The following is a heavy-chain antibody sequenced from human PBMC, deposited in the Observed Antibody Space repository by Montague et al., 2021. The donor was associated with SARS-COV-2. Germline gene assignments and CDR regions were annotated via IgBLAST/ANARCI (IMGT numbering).Heavy chain of an antibody. Sequence: SETLSLTCTVSGGSISSYYWRWIHQPPGKGLEGIGYIYYSGGTNYNPSLKSRVTISLDTSKNQFSLKLNSVTAADTAVYYCARGSYGPGAFDIWGQGTMVTVSS. D-gene: IGHD4-17*01. V-gene: IGHV4-59*01. CDR1: GGSISSYY. J-gene: IGHJ3*02. CDR2: IYYSGGT. CDR3: ARGSYGPGAFDI.